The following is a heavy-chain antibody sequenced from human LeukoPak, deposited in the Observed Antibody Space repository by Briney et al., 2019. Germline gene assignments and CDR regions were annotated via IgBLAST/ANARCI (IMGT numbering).Heavy chain of an antibody. CDR3: ARRYYYGSGSYYP. J-gene: IGHJ5*02. V-gene: IGHV3-43*01. Sequence: PGGSLRLSCAASGFTFDDYTMHWVRQAPGKGLEWVSLISWDGGSTYYADSVKGRFTISRDNSKNSLYLQMNSLRAEDTAVYYCARRYYYGSGSYYPWGQGTLVTVSS. CDR1: GFTFDDYT. CDR2: ISWDGGST. D-gene: IGHD3-10*01.